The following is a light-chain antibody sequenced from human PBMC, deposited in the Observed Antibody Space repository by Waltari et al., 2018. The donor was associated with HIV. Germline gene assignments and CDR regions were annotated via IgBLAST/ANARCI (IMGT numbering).Light chain of an antibody. CDR1: QSLVSSDGNTY. CDR3: MQGTHWPLT. CDR2: KVS. J-gene: IGKJ4*01. Sequence: DVVMTQSPLSLPVTLGQPASISCRSSQSLVSSDGNTYLNWFHQRPGQSPRRLIYKVSKRDSGVPDRFSGSGSGTDFTLKISRVEAEDVGFYYCMQGTHWPLTFGGRTRVDIK. V-gene: IGKV2-30*01.